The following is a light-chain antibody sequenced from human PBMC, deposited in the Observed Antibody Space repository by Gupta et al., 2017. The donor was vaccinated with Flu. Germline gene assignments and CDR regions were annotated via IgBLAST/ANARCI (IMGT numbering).Light chain of an antibody. CDR2: AAS. J-gene: IGKJ2*01. V-gene: IGKV3-15*01. CDR3: QQYNNWFMYT. Sequence: IAMTQSPAILSVYPGERATLSCRASQSVSSNLAWYQQKPGQAPRLLIYAASTRATGIPARFSGSGSETEFTLTISSLQSEDFAVYYCQQYNNWFMYTFGQGTKLEIK. CDR1: QSVSSN.